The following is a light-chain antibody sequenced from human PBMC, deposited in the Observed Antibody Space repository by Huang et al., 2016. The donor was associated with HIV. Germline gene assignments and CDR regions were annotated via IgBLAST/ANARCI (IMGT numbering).Light chain of an antibody. CDR2: SAS. V-gene: IGKV1-12*01. J-gene: IGKJ5*01. CDR1: QDISIW. CDR3: LQADISPRS. Sequence: DIQMTQSPSSVSASEGDTVTITCRASQDISIWLAWYQQKPREAPKLLIHSASILVSGVPSRFSGSGSGTNFSLTINGLRPDDFATYYCLQADISPRSFGQGTRLDIQ.